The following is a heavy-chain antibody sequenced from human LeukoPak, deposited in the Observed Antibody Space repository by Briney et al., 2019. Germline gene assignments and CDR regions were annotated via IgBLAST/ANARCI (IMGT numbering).Heavy chain of an antibody. CDR2: ISSNGGST. Sequence: PGGSLRLSCAASGFTFSSYAMHWVRQAPGKGLEYVSAISSNGGSTYYANSVKGRFTISRDNSKNTLYLQMGSLGAEDMAVYYCARGLALPDYWGQGTLVTVSS. V-gene: IGHV3-64*01. CDR1: GFTFSSYA. J-gene: IGHJ4*02. CDR3: ARGLALPDY.